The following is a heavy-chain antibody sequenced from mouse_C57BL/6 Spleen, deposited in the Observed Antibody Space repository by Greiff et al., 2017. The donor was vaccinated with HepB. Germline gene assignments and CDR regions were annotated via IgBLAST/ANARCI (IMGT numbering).Heavy chain of an antibody. CDR1: GFTFSDYG. CDR3: ATSRIVPTDYAMDY. Sequence: EVMLVESGGGLVKPGGSLKLSCAASGFTFSDYGMHWVRQAPEKGLEWVAYSSSGSSTIYYADTVKGRFTISRDNAKNTLFLQMTRLRSEDTAMYYCATSRIVPTDYAMDYWSQGTSVTVSS. CDR2: SSSGSSTI. V-gene: IGHV5-17*01. D-gene: IGHD5-1*01. J-gene: IGHJ4*01.